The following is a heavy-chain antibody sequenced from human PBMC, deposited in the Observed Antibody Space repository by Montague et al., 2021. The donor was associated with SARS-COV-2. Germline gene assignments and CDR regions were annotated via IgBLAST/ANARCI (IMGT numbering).Heavy chain of an antibody. J-gene: IGHJ4*02. V-gene: IGHV4-31*03. CDR1: GGSISSGGHH. D-gene: IGHD2-2*01. CDR2: THYTATT. Sequence: TLSLTCTVSGGSISSGGHHPSRIRQHPRNRLERIGYTHYTATTHYNPSLNSRATTSVDTSKNQFSLKLSSVTAADTAVYYCARTPAVYVVVVPAARGHLDYWGQGTLVTVSS. CDR3: ARTPAVYVVVVPAARGHLDY.